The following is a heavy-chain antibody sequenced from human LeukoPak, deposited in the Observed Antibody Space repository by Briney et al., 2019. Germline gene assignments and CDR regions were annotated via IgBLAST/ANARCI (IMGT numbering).Heavy chain of an antibody. Sequence: GGSLRLSCAASGFTFSSYSMNWVRQAPGKGLEWVSSISSSSSYIYYADSVKGRFTISRDNAKNSLYLQMNSLRAEDTAVYYCAREPLLYGDYARAERDWGQGTLVTVSS. V-gene: IGHV3-21*01. CDR1: GFTFSSYS. CDR2: ISSSSSYI. J-gene: IGHJ4*02. D-gene: IGHD4-17*01. CDR3: AREPLLYGDYARAERD.